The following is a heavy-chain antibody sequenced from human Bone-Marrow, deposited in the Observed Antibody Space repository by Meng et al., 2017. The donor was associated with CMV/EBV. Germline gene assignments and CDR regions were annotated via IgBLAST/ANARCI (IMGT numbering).Heavy chain of an antibody. Sequence: ASVKVSCKASGGTFSSYTISWVRQAPGQGLEWMGWISAYNGNTNYAQKLQGRVTMTTDTSTSTAYMELRSLRSDDTAVYYCARTGRVNFWSGYLKSDDYYYYYGMDVWGQGTTVTVSS. J-gene: IGHJ6*02. CDR2: ISAYNGNT. D-gene: IGHD3-3*01. CDR1: GGTFSSYT. CDR3: ARTGRVNFWSGYLKSDDYYYYYGMDV. V-gene: IGHV1-18*01.